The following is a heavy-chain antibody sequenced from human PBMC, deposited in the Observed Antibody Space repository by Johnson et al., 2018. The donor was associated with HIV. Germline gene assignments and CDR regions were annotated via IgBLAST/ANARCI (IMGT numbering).Heavy chain of an antibody. J-gene: IGHJ3*02. D-gene: IGHD2-15*01. CDR3: AKGDCSGGSCYSFTDAFDI. V-gene: IGHV3-15*01. CDR2: IKSITDGGTK. CDR1: GFTFSNAW. Sequence: VQLVESGGGLVKPGRSLRLSCAASGFTFSNAWMSWVRQAPGKGLEWVGRIKSITDGGTKDYAAPVKGRFTIPRDDSKNTLYLQMNSLKTEDTAVYYCAKGDCSGGSCYSFTDAFDIWGQGTMVTVSS.